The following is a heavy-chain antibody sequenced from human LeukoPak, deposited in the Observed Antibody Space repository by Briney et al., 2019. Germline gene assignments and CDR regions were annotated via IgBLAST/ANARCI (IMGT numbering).Heavy chain of an antibody. J-gene: IGHJ5*02. D-gene: IGHD2-2*01. CDR1: GGSISSYY. CDR3: ARGGTGRLGYCSSTSCPRGFDP. CDR2: IYYSGST. Sequence: PSETLSLTCTVSGGSISSYYWSWIRQPPGKGLEWIGYIYYSGSTNYNPSLKSRVTISVDTSKNQFSLKLSSVTAADTAVYYCARGGTGRLGYCSSTSCPRGFDPWGQGTLVTVSS. V-gene: IGHV4-59*01.